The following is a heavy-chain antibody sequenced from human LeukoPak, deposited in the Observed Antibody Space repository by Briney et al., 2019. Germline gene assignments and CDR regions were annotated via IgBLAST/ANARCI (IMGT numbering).Heavy chain of an antibody. J-gene: IGHJ4*02. Sequence: GGSLRLSCAASGFTFSSYWMSWVRQAPGKGLEWVANIKQDGSEKYYVDSVKGRFTISRDNAKNSLYLQMNSLRAEDTAVYYCAREGANYYDSSGYLTPYFDYWGQGTLVTVSS. V-gene: IGHV3-7*01. CDR1: GFTFSSYW. CDR3: AREGANYYDSSGYLTPYFDY. D-gene: IGHD3-22*01. CDR2: IKQDGSEK.